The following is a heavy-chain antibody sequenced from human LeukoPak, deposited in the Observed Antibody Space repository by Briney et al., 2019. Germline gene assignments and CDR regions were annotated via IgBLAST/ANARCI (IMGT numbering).Heavy chain of an antibody. CDR1: GFTFRSYA. Sequence: GGSLRLSCAASGFTFRSYAMNWVRQAPGKGLEWVSVISDTGGSTYYAASVKGRFTISRDNSKNTLYLQMNSLRAEDTAVYYCAKTYYSDSFHYWGQGTLVTVSS. CDR2: ISDTGGST. D-gene: IGHD3-22*01. J-gene: IGHJ4*02. V-gene: IGHV3-23*01. CDR3: AKTYYSDSFHY.